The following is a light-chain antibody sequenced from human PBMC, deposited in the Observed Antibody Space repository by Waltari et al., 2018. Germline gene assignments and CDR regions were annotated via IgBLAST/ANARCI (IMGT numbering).Light chain of an antibody. CDR1: SSDGAGYNY. CDR3: SSYISSSTLEV. Sequence: QSALTKPASVSGSPGQSITISCTGPSSDGAGYNYVCWYKQHPGKAPKLMIFDVSNRPSGVSNRFSGSKSGNTASLTISWLQAEDEADYYCSSYISSSTLEVFGGGTRLTVL. CDR2: DVS. J-gene: IGLJ3*02. V-gene: IGLV2-14*03.